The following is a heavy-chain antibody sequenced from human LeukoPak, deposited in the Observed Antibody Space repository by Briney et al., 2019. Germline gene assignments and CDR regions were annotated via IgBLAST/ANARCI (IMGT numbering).Heavy chain of an antibody. V-gene: IGHV1-46*01. CDR2: INPSGGST. CDR1: GYTFTSYY. D-gene: IGHD3-10*01. CDR3: ARDYYGSGSYHNWFDP. Sequence: ASVKVSCKASGYTFTSYYMHWVRQAPGQGLEWMGIINPSGGSTSYAQKFQGRVTMTRDTSTSTVYMELSSLRSEDTAVYYCARDYYGSGSYHNWFDPWGQGTLVTVSS. J-gene: IGHJ5*02.